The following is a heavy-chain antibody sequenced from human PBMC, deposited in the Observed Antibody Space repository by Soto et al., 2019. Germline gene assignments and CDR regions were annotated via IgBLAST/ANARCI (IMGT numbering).Heavy chain of an antibody. V-gene: IGHV3-33*01. Sequence: QVQLVESGGGVVQPGRSLRLSCAASGFTLSSYGMPWVRQAPGKGLEWVAVIWYDGDKKYYADSVKVRFTISRDESKNTVYLHMSSLRGEDTGVYYCARGSAGSESVVVVPAIDFYSFDTWGQGTMVSVSS. CDR1: GFTLSSYG. CDR3: ARGSAGSESVVVVPAIDFYSFDT. J-gene: IGHJ4*02. CDR2: IWYDGDKK. D-gene: IGHD2-15*01.